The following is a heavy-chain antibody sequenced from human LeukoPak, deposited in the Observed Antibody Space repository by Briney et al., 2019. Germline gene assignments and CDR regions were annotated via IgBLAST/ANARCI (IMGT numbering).Heavy chain of an antibody. CDR2: IDPKNNST. D-gene: IGHD3-16*01. J-gene: IGHJ4*02. V-gene: IGHV1-46*01. CDR3: ARERGGHYYDY. Sequence: GASVKVSCKASGYTFSSHYIHWVRQAPGQGSEWMGIIDPKNNSTGSSQKFQGRLTVTSDTSTSTVYMELSSLKSEDTAIYYCARERGGHYYDYWGQGALVTVSS. CDR1: GYTFSSHY.